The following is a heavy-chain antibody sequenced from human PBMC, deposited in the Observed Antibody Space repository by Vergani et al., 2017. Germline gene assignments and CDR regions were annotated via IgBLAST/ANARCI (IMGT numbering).Heavy chain of an antibody. CDR3: ASASIAVAGNTGDAFDI. CDR2: MNPNSGNT. Sequence: QVQLVQSGAEVKKPGASVKVSCKASGYTFTSYDINWVRQATGQGLEWMGWMNPNSGNTGYAQNFLGRVTITADESTSTAYMELSSLRSEDTAVYYCASASIAVAGNTGDAFDIWGQGTMVTVSS. CDR1: GYTFTSYD. V-gene: IGHV1-8*01. J-gene: IGHJ3*02. D-gene: IGHD6-19*01.